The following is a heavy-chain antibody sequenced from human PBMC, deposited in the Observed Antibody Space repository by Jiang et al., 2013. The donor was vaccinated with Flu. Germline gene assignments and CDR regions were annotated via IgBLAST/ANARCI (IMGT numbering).Heavy chain of an antibody. J-gene: IGHJ4*02. CDR3: ARDGTGYCSGGSCLPFDY. CDR2: IPIFGTA. Sequence: IPIFGTANYAQKFQGRVTITADKSTSTAYMELSSLRSEDTAVYYCARDGTGYCSGGSCLPFDYWGQGTLVTVSS. D-gene: IGHD2-15*01. V-gene: IGHV1-69*06.